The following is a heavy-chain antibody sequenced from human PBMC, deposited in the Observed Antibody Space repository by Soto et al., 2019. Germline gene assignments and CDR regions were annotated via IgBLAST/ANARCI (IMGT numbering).Heavy chain of an antibody. D-gene: IGHD2-15*01. V-gene: IGHV3-11*01. CDR3: AQGGRGYCSGGSCPVLWDI. CDR2: ISSSGSTI. J-gene: IGHJ3*02. CDR1: GFTFSDYY. Sequence: GGSLRLSCAASGFTFSDYYMSWIRQAPGKGLEWVSYISSSGSTIYYADSVKGRFTISRDNAKNSLYLQMNSLRAEDTAGYYCAQGGRGYCSGGSCPVLWDIWGQGTMVTVSS.